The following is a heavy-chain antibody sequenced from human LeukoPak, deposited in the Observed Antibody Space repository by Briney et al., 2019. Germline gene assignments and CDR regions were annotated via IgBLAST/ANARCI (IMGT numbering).Heavy chain of an antibody. V-gene: IGHV3-21*01. J-gene: IGHJ4*02. CDR1: GFTFSSYT. D-gene: IGHD4-17*01. Sequence: GGSLRLSCAASGFTFSSYTMKWVRQTPGKGLEWVSSISSSSSYIYYADSVKGRFTISRDNAKNSLYLQMNSLRAEDTAVYYCARVTVATGGFDYWGQGTLVTVSS. CDR2: ISSSSSYI. CDR3: ARVTVATGGFDY.